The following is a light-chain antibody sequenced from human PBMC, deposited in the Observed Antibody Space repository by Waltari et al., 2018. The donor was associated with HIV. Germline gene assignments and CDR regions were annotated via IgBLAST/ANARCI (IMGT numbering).Light chain of an antibody. J-gene: IGLJ2*01. CDR3: AVWDDSLGGAV. CDR1: GSNIGTYS. CDR2: MND. V-gene: IGLV1-47*01. Sequence: QSVVTQPPSASGTPGQRVTISCSGSGSNIGTYSVNWYQHFPGTAPKLLIYMNDQRPSGVPGRFSGSQSGTSASLAISGLQDDDEADYYCAVWDDSLGGAVFGGGTKLTVL.